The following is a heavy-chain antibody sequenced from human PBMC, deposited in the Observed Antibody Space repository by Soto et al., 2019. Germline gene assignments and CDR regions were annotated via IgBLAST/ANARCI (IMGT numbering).Heavy chain of an antibody. V-gene: IGHV1-3*01. D-gene: IGHD5-12*01. CDR2: INAGNGNT. J-gene: IGHJ4*02. CDR3: AREMKGGPDIVATIYY. CDR1: GYTFTSYA. Sequence: GASVKVSCKASGYTFTSYAMHWVRQAPGQRLEWMGWINAGNGNTKYSQKFQGRVTITRDTSASTAYMELSSLRSEDTAVYYCAREMKGGPDIVATIYYWGQGTLVTVSS.